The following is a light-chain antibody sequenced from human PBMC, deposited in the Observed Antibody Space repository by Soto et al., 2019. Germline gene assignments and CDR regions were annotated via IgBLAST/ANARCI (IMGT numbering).Light chain of an antibody. CDR3: SSYAGINNLGV. V-gene: IGLV2-8*01. CDR1: SSDVGGYKY. Sequence: QSALTQPPSASGSPGQSVTISCTGTSSDVGGYKYVSWYQQHPGKAPKLMIFEVNKRPSGVPDRFSGSKSSNAASLTVCGLQAEDEADYCWSSYAGINNLGVFGTGTKLTVL. CDR2: EVN. J-gene: IGLJ1*01.